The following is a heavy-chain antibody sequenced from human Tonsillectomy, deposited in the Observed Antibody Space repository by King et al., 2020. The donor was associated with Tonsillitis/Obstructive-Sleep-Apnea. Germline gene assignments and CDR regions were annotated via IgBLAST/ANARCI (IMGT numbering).Heavy chain of an antibody. J-gene: IGHJ4*02. V-gene: IGHV3-23*04. Sequence: VQLVESGGGLVQPGGSLGLSCAASGFTFSSYDMSWVRQAPGKGLEWVSAIRGSGGSKYSADSVRGRFTITRDNSKNTLYLQKNSLRAEDTAVYYCSKDMSVGAAAASFDFWGQGTLVTVSS. CDR3: SKDMSVGAAAASFDF. D-gene: IGHD2-15*01. CDR1: GFTFSSYD. CDR2: IRGSGGSK.